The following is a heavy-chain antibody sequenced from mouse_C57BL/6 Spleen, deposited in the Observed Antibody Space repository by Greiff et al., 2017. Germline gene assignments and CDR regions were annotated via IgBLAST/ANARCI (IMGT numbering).Heavy chain of an antibody. CDR3: ALCLDYPRYFDV. CDR1: GYTFTDYN. J-gene: IGHJ1*03. CDR2: INPNNGGT. Sequence: EVQLQQSGPELVKPGASVKMSCKASGYTFTDYNMHWVKQSHGKSLEWIGYINPNNGGTSYNQKFKGKATLTVNKSSSTAYMELRSLTSEDSAVYYCALCLDYPRYFDVWGTGTTVTVSS. D-gene: IGHD2-4*01. V-gene: IGHV1-22*01.